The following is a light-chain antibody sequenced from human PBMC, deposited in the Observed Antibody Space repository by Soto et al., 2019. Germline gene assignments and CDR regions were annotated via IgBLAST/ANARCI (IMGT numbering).Light chain of an antibody. CDR2: DVT. CDR3: NSYTSSSTYV. CDR1: SSDVGGFNY. V-gene: IGLV2-14*03. J-gene: IGLJ1*01. Sequence: QSALTQAASVSGSPGQSITISCTGTSSDVGGFNYVSWYQQHPGKAPKLMIYDVTNRPSGVSYRFSGSKSGNTASLTISGLQAEDAADYYCNSYTSSSTYVFGTGTKLTVL.